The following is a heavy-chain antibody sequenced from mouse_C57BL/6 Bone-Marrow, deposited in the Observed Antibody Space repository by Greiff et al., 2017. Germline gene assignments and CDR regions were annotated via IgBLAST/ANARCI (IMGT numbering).Heavy chain of an antibody. V-gene: IGHV5-12*01. Sequence: DVKLVESGGGLVKPGGSLKLSCAASGFTFSDYYMYWVRQTPEKRLEWVAYISNGGGSTYYPDTVKGRFTISRDNAKNTLYLQMSRLKSEDTAMYDSARHWSYYGGYGDYWGQGTTLTVSS. D-gene: IGHD2-1*01. CDR2: ISNGGGST. CDR1: GFTFSDYY. J-gene: IGHJ2*01. CDR3: ARHWSYYGGYGDY.